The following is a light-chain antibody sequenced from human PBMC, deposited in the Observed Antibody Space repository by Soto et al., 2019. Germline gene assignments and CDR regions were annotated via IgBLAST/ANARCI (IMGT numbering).Light chain of an antibody. V-gene: IGKV3-20*01. J-gene: IGKJ3*01. CDR1: QSVSSSY. CDR3: QQYGSSPPIT. Sequence: EIVFTQSPCTLSFSPGEKDTLSCRASQSVSSSYLAWYQQKPGQAPRLLIYGASSRATGIPDRFSGSGSGTDFTLTISRLEPEDFAVCSCQQYGSSPPITFGPGTQVDIK. CDR2: GAS.